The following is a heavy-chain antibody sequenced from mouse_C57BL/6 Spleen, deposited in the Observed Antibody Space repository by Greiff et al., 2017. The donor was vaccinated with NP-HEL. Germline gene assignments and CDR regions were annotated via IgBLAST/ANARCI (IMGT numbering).Heavy chain of an antibody. V-gene: IGHV1-63*01. D-gene: IGHD2-3*01. Sequence: QVQLQQSGAELVRPGTSVKMSCKASGYTFTNYWIGWAKQRPGHGLEWIGDIYPGGGYTNYNEKFKGKATLTADKSSSTAYMQFSSLTSEDSAIYYCARDSDGYGFAYWGQGTLVTVSA. CDR2: IYPGGGYT. J-gene: IGHJ3*01. CDR1: GYTFTNYW. CDR3: ARDSDGYGFAY.